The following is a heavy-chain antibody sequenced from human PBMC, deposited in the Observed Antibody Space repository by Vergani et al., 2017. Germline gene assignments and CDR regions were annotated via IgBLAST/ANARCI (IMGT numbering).Heavy chain of an antibody. CDR3: ARVRDRDGASTGYRLEGMDV. CDR2: IYSTGST. CDR1: GGSFNTYY. V-gene: IGHV4-59*13. Sequence: QVQLEESGPGLVKPSETLSLTCTVSGGSFNTYYWSWIRQSPGKGLEWIGYIYSTGSTNYNPSLNSRVTMSVDTSTDQFSLKLRSVTAADTAVYFCARVRDRDGASTGYRLEGMDVWGQGTTVTIS. J-gene: IGHJ6*02. D-gene: IGHD3-9*01.